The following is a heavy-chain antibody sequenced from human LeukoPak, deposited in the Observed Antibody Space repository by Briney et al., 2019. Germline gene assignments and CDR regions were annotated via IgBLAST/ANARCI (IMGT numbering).Heavy chain of an antibody. CDR3: AREGPRGNSQFDY. CDR1: GFTFSSYG. CDR2: IWYDGSNK. Sequence: GGSLRLSCAASGFTFSSYGMHWVRQAPGKGLEWVAIIWYDGSNKYHADSVKGRFTISRDNSKNTLYLQMDSLRAEDTAIYYCAREGPRGNSQFDYWGQGTLVTVSS. D-gene: IGHD2/OR15-2a*01. J-gene: IGHJ4*02. V-gene: IGHV3-33*01.